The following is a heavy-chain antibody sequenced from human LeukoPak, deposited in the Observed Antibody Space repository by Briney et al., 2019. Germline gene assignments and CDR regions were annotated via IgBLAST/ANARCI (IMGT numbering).Heavy chain of an antibody. Sequence: PSGTLSLTCAVSGGSISSSNWWSWVRQPPGKGLEWIGEINHSGSTNYNPSLKSRVTISVDTSKNQFSLKLSSVTAADTAVYYCARGLVYDSSGYHYSYYFDYWGQGTLVTVSS. CDR3: ARGLVYDSSGYHYSYYFDY. V-gene: IGHV4-4*02. CDR1: GGSISSSNW. CDR2: INHSGST. D-gene: IGHD3-22*01. J-gene: IGHJ4*02.